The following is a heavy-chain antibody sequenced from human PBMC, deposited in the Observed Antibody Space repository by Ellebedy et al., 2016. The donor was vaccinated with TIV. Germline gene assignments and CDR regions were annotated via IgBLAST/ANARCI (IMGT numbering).Heavy chain of an antibody. CDR1: GHTFTSYD. Sequence: ASVKVSCKASGHTFTSYDINWVRQVTGQGLEWMGWMNPNSGNTGSAQKFQGRVTMTRNTSISRAYMELSSLRSEDTAVYYCARGLMVRGQPTDYWGQGTLVTVAS. CDR3: ARGLMVRGQPTDY. D-gene: IGHD3-10*01. CDR2: MNPNSGNT. J-gene: IGHJ4*02. V-gene: IGHV1-8*01.